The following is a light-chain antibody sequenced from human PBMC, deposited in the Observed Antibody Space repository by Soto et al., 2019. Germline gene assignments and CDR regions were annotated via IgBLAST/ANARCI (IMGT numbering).Light chain of an antibody. Sequence: DIQLTQTPSTLSASVGDEATITCRASQTISRWLAWYQQKPGRAPKLLIYDASTLESGVPSRFSGSGSETKFTLTISRLAPDDFATYFCHSRAFGQGTRLEIK. CDR3: HSRA. CDR2: DAS. CDR1: QTISRW. J-gene: IGKJ5*01. V-gene: IGKV1-5*01.